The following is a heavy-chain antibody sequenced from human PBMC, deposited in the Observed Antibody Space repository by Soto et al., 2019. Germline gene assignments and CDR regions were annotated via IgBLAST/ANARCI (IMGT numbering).Heavy chain of an antibody. CDR2: IYYSGST. J-gene: IGHJ4*02. D-gene: IGHD1-26*01. CDR1: GGSISSYY. CDR3: ARRYGSAIDY. V-gene: IGHV4-59*08. Sequence: QVQLQESGPGLVKPSETLSLTCTVSGGSISSYYWSWIRQPPGKGLEWIGYIYYSGSTNYNPSLKSRVTISVYTSKNQFSLKLSSVTAADTAVYYCARRYGSAIDYWGQGTLVTVSS.